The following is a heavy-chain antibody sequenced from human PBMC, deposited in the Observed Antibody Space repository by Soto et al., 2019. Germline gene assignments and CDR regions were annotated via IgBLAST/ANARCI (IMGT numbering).Heavy chain of an antibody. CDR2: ISYDGSNK. CDR3: AKPSGQYYDTSGYYFDF. V-gene: IGHV3-30*18. D-gene: IGHD3-22*01. J-gene: IGHJ4*02. CDR1: GFTFSSYG. Sequence: QVQLVESGGGVGQPGRSLRLSCAASGFTFSSYGMHWVRQAPGKGLEWVAIISYDGSNKYYVDSVKGRFTISRDNSKNTLYLQMNSLRTEDTAVYYCAKPSGQYYDTSGYYFDFWGQGTLVTVSS.